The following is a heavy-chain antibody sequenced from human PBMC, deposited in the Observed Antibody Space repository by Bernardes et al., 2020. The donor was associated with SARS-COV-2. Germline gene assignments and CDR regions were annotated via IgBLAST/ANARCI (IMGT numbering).Heavy chain of an antibody. CDR2: IYYSWST. J-gene: IGHJ4*02. D-gene: IGHD1-1*01. Sequence: QHPGKGLEWNGSIYYSWSTYYNPSLKSRVTISVDTSKNQFSLKLSSVTAADTAVYYFARDRLVQTADCDYWGQGTLVTVSS. V-gene: IGHV4-39*07. CDR3: ARDRLVQTADCDY.